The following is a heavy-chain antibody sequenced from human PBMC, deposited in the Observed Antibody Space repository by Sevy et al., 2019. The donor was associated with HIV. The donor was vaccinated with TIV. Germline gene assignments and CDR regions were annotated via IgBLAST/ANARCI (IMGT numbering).Heavy chain of an antibody. CDR3: ARDGNNHYPFDY. V-gene: IGHV3-48*03. CDR1: GFTFSSYE. CDR2: ISSSGSTI. J-gene: IGHJ4*02. Sequence: GGSLRLSCAASGFTFSSYEMNWVRQAPGKGLEWVSYISSSGSTIYYADSVKGRFTISRDNAKNSLYLQMNSLRAEDTAVYYCARDGNNHYPFDYWGQGTLVTVSS. D-gene: IGHD1-20*01.